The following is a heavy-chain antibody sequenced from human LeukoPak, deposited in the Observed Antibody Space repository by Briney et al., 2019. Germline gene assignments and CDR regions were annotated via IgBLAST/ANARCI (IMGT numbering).Heavy chain of an antibody. CDR1: GGTFSNYA. CDR3: ARAPGNDAFDI. J-gene: IGHJ3*02. D-gene: IGHD7-27*01. CDR2: IIPILGVA. V-gene: IGHV1-69*04. Sequence: AASVKVSCKASGGTFSNYAISWVRLAPGQGLEWMGRIIPILGVANYAQKFQGRVSITADKSTGTAYMELSSLRSEDTAVYFCARAPGNDAFDIWGQGTMVTVSS.